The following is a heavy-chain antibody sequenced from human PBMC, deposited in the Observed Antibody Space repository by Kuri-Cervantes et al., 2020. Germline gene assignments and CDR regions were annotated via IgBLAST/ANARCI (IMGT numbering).Heavy chain of an antibody. CDR1: GFTFSSYA. CDR3: AKVDAYSSSRHPLNYYYMDV. Sequence: GGSLRLSCAASGFTFSSYAMSWVRQAPGKGLEWVSAISGSGGSTYYADSVKGRFTISRDNSKNTLYLQMNSLRAEDTAVYYCAKVDAYSSSRHPLNYYYMDVWGKGTTVTVSS. D-gene: IGHD6-13*01. CDR2: ISGSGGST. V-gene: IGHV3-23*01. J-gene: IGHJ6*03.